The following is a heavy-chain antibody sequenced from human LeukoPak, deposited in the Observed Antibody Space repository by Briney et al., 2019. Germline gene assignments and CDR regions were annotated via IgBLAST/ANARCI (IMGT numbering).Heavy chain of an antibody. V-gene: IGHV4-30-4*07. Sequence: SQTLSLTCAVSGGSISSGGYSWGWIRQPPGKGLEWIGYIYYSGSTNYNPSLKSRVTISVDTSKNQFSLKLSSVTAADTAVYYCARGPPPDFDYWGRGTLVTVSS. J-gene: IGHJ4*02. CDR3: ARGPPPDFDY. CDR1: GGSISSGGYS. CDR2: IYYSGST.